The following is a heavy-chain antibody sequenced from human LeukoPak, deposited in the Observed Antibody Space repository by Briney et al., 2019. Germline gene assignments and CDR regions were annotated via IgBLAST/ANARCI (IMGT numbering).Heavy chain of an antibody. CDR3: AKRGYSYGYHHYGMDV. D-gene: IGHD5-18*01. V-gene: IGHV3-11*01. CDR2: ISSSGSTI. Sequence: GGSLRLSCAASGFTFSDYYMSWIRQAPGKGLEWVSYISSSGSTIYYADSVKGRFTISRDNAKNSLYLQMNSLRAEDTAVYYCAKRGYSYGYHHYGMDVWGQGTTVTVSS. J-gene: IGHJ6*02. CDR1: GFTFSDYY.